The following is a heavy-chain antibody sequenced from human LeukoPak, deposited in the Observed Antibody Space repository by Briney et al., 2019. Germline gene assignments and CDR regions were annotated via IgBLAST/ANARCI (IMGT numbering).Heavy chain of an antibody. D-gene: IGHD6-13*01. CDR3: AREGEIIAAAGAYYYYYYMDV. Sequence: SVKVSCKASGGTFSGHAISWLRQAPGQGLEWLGRIISIFGTANFVQKFQGRVTITTDESTSTAYTEMSSMRSEDTAVYYCAREGEIIAAAGAYYYYYYMDVWGKGTTVTVSS. CDR1: GGTFSGHA. CDR2: IISIFGTA. V-gene: IGHV1-69*05. J-gene: IGHJ6*03.